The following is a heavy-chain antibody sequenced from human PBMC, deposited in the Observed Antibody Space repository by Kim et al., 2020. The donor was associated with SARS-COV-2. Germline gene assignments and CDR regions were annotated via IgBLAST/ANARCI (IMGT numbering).Heavy chain of an antibody. CDR3: ARDGLYSYSSSWSFYYGMDV. CDR2: IYTSGST. J-gene: IGHJ6*02. CDR1: GGSISSYY. D-gene: IGHD6-13*01. Sequence: SETLSLTCTVSGGSISSYYWSWIRQPAGKGLEWIGRIYTSGSTNYNPSLKSRVTMSVDTSKNQFSLKLSSVTAADTAVYYCARDGLYSYSSSWSFYYGMDVWGQGTTVTVSS. V-gene: IGHV4-4*07.